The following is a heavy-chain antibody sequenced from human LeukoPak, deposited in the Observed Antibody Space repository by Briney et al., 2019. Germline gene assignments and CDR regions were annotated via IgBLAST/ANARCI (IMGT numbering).Heavy chain of an antibody. D-gene: IGHD6-6*01. CDR2: ISYSGST. CDR3: ARDLIGSSPDYFDY. J-gene: IGHJ4*02. CDR1: GGSISSRSYY. Sequence: PSETLSLTCTVSGGSISSRSYYWGWIRQSPGKGLEWIGSISYSGSTYYNPSLKSRVTISVDTSKNQFSLKLSSVTAADTAVYYCARDLIGSSPDYFDYWGQGTLVTVSS. V-gene: IGHV4-39*07.